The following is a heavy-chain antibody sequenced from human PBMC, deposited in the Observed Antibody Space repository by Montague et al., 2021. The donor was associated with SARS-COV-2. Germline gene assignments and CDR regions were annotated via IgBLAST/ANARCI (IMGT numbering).Heavy chain of an antibody. CDR3: ARLGRGYRDGLAALEV. Sequence: SETLSLTCTVSGGSISSSIYYWGWIRQPPGKGLEWIGSIYYTGSTYYNPSLKSRVTISMDTSNNQFFLKLTSVTAADTAVYYCARLGRGYRDGLAALEVWGQGTMVTVSS. J-gene: IGHJ3*01. CDR2: IYYTGST. CDR1: GGSISSSIYY. V-gene: IGHV4-39*07. D-gene: IGHD5-18*01.